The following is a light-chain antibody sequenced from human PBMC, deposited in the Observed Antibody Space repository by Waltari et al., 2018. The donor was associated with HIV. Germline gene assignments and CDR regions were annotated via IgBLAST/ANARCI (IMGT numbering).Light chain of an antibody. CDR2: DVS. V-gene: IGLV2-14*03. CDR3: SSYTSSSTLI. Sequence: QSALTQPASVSGSPGQSITISCTGTTSDLGGYNYFSWYQQHPGKAPKLIIYDVSNRPSGVSNRFFGSKSGNTASLTISGLQAEDEADYYCSSYTSSSTLIFGGGTKLTVL. CDR1: TSDLGGYNY. J-gene: IGLJ2*01.